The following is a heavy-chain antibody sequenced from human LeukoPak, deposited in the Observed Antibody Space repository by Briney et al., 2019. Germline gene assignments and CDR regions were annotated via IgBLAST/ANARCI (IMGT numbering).Heavy chain of an antibody. CDR2: IYYSGST. J-gene: IGHJ4*02. D-gene: IGHD6-13*01. Sequence: PSETLSLTCTVSGGSVSSGSYYWSWIRQPPGKGLEWIGYIYYSGSTNYNPSLKSPVTISVDTSKNQFSLKLSSVTAADTAVYYCARLSQQQLAPPIDYWGQGTLVTVSS. CDR3: ARLSQQQLAPPIDY. CDR1: GGSVSSGSYY. V-gene: IGHV4-61*01.